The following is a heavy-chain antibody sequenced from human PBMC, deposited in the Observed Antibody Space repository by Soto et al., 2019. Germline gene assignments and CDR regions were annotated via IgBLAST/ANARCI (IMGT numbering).Heavy chain of an antibody. Sequence: QVQLQESGPGLVKPSQTLSLTCTVSGGSISSGGYYWSWIRQHPGKGLEWIGYIYYSGSTYYNPSLKSRVTISVDTSKNQFSLKLSSLTAADTAVYYCAREPPRSYCSGGSCGGGGAFDIWGQGTMVTVSS. CDR3: AREPPRSYCSGGSCGGGGAFDI. J-gene: IGHJ3*02. CDR2: IYYSGST. CDR1: GGSISSGGYY. V-gene: IGHV4-31*03. D-gene: IGHD2-15*01.